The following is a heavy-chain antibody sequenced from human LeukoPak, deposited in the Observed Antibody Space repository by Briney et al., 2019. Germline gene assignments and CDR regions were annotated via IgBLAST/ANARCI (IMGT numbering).Heavy chain of an antibody. D-gene: IGHD6-13*01. J-gene: IGHJ4*02. Sequence: GGSLRLSCAASGFTFSSYAMSWVRQAPGKGLEWVSAISGSGGSTYYADSVKGRFTISRDDSKNTLYLQMNSLRAEDTAVYYCAKDQGGSSSWYSKFDYWGQGTLVTVSS. CDR2: ISGSGGST. CDR3: AKDQGGSSSWYSKFDY. CDR1: GFTFSSYA. V-gene: IGHV3-23*01.